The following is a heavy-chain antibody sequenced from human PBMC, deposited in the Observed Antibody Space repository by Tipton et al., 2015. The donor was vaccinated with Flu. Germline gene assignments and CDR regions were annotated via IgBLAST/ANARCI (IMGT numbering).Heavy chain of an antibody. CDR3: ARHGAPYADYGYVLRSFDS. Sequence: GLVKPSETLSLTCTVSGGSFSGKIYYWGWVRQPPGKGLEWIGSMFHTGNKYYSPSLSSRVVMLMDTSKKQFSLDLHSVTAADTAIYYCARHGAPYADYGYVLRSFDSWGQGTLVPVSS. V-gene: IGHV4-39*01. D-gene: IGHD4-17*01. J-gene: IGHJ4*02. CDR1: GGSFSGKIYY. CDR2: MFHTGNK.